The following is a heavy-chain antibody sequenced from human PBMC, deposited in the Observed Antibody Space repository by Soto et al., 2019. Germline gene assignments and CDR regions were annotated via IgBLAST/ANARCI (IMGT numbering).Heavy chain of an antibody. CDR2: INHIGIT. Sequence: PSETLSLTCAVYGGPFSDYFWTWIRQPPGKGLGWVGEINHIGITNYNPSLKSRVAISVDTSKSQFSLRLSSVTAADTSVYFCVRRGRTRNGDWFYLWGQGILVTVSS. J-gene: IGHJ1*01. D-gene: IGHD2-21*01. CDR1: GGPFSDYF. V-gene: IGHV4-34*01. CDR3: VRRGRTRNGDWFYL.